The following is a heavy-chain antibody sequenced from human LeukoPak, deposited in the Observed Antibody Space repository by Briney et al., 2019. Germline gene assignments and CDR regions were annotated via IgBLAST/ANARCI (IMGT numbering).Heavy chain of an antibody. J-gene: IGHJ3*02. D-gene: IGHD3-22*01. CDR1: GFTLSSYW. CDR2: IKQDGSEK. CDR3: ARDACYYDSSSYYRNAFDI. Sequence: GGSLRLSCAASGFTLSSYWMSWVRQAPGKGLEWVANIKQDGSEKYYVDSEKGRFTISRDNAKNSLYLQMNSLRAEDTAVYYCARDACYYDSSSYYRNAFDIWGQGTVVTVSS. V-gene: IGHV3-7*03.